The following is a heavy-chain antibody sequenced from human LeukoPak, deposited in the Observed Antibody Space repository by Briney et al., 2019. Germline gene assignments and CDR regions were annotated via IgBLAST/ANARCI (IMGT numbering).Heavy chain of an antibody. CDR1: GFTFSSYG. CDR2: IRYDGSNK. D-gene: IGHD3-10*01. CDR3: AKVYGSGSYYELHYFDY. V-gene: IGHV3-30*02. Sequence: GGFLRLSCAASGFTFSSYGMHWVRQAPGKGLEWVAFIRYDGSNKYYADSVKGRFTISRDNSKNTLYLQMNSLRAEDTAVYYCAKVYGSGSYYELHYFDYWGQGTLVTVSS. J-gene: IGHJ4*02.